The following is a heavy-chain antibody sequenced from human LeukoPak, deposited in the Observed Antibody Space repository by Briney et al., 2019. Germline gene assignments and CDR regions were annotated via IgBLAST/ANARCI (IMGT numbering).Heavy chain of an antibody. V-gene: IGHV4-39*07. Sequence: SETLSLTCTVSGGSISSSSYYWGWIRQPPGKGLEWIGSIYYSGSTYYNPSLTSRVTISVDTSKNQFSLKLSSVTAADTAVYYCARDLPSTVSNNWFDPWGQGTLVTVSS. CDR2: IYYSGST. J-gene: IGHJ5*02. CDR1: GGSISSSSYY. CDR3: ARDLPSTVSNNWFDP. D-gene: IGHD4-11*01.